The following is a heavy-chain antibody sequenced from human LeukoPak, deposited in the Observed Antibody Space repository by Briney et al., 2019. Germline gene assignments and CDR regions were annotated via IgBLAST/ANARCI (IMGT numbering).Heavy chain of an antibody. J-gene: IGHJ4*02. CDR1: GGSISSSKW. D-gene: IGHD3-22*01. V-gene: IGHV4-4*02. CDR3: ARDHLPMYYYDSSGYPD. CDR2: IYHSGST. Sequence: ASGTLSLTCAVSGGSISSSKWWTWVRQPPGKGLEWIGEIYHSGSTNYNPSLKSRVTISVDTSKNQFSLKLSSVTAADTAVYYCARDHLPMYYYDSSGYPDWGQGTLVTVSS.